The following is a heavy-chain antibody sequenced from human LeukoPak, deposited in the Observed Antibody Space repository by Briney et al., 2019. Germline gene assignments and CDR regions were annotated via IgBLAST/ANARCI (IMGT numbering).Heavy chain of an antibody. CDR1: GFTFSSYW. CDR2: INSDGSST. J-gene: IGHJ4*02. CDR3: ARGSGWFYFDY. Sequence: GGSLRLSCAASGFTFSSYWMHWVRHAPGKGLVWVSRINSDGSSTSYADSVKGRFTISRDNAKNTLYLQMNSLRAEDKAVYYCARGSGWFYFDYWGQGTLVTVSS. V-gene: IGHV3-74*01. D-gene: IGHD6-19*01.